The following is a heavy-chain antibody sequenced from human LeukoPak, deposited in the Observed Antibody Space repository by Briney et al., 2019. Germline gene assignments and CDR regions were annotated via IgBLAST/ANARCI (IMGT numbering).Heavy chain of an antibody. CDR2: IKQDGSEK. CDR3: ARDLIDYYFDY. Sequence: PGGSLRLSCAASGFTFSSYWMSWVRQAPGKGLEWVANIKQDGSEKYYVDSVKGRFTISRDNAKNSLYLQMNSLRAEDTAAYYCARDLIDYYFDYWGQGTLVTVSS. V-gene: IGHV3-7*01. J-gene: IGHJ4*02. CDR1: GFTFSSYW.